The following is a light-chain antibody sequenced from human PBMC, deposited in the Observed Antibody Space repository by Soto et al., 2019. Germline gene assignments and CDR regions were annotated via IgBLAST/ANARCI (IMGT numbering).Light chain of an antibody. CDR3: QQSNSIPLT. V-gene: IGKV1-39*01. J-gene: IGKJ4*01. CDR2: AAS. Sequence: DIQMTQSPSSLSASVGDRVTITCRASQSISNYLNWYQQKPGKAPRVLIYAASSLRSGVPSRFSGSGSGTDFTLTISSLQPEDFATYYCQQSNSIPLTFGGGTKVEIK. CDR1: QSISNY.